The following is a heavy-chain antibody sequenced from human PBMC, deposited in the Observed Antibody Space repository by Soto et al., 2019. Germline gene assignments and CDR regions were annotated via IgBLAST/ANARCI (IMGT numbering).Heavy chain of an antibody. V-gene: IGHV3-23*01. D-gene: IGHD2-8*01. CDR1: GFTFRSYA. CDR3: AKGAVVMVYVY. J-gene: IGHJ4*02. Sequence: LRLSSAASGFTFRSYAMSWVRQAPGKGLEWVSAISGSGGSTYYADSVKGRFTISRDNSKNTLYLQMNSLRAEDTAVYYCAKGAVVMVYVYWGQGTLVTVSS. CDR2: ISGSGGST.